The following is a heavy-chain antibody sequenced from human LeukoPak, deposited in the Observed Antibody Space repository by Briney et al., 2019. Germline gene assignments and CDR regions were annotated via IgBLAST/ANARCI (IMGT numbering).Heavy chain of an antibody. CDR1: GDSIINNY. V-gene: IGHV4-59*08. CDR3: ARQKPAPGTYYFDH. J-gene: IGHJ4*01. D-gene: IGHD6-13*01. Sequence: SETLSLTCTVSGDSIINNYWTWIRQPPGRTLEWIGFIYYTGSTNYNPSLKSRVTMALDTSQRQFSLTLTSVSTADTAVYYCARQKPAPGTYYFDHWGHGTLVTVSS. CDR2: IYYTGST.